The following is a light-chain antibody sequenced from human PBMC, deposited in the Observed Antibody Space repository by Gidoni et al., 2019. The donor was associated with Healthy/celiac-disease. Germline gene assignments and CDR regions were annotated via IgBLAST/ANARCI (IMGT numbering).Light chain of an antibody. CDR3: QQYNNWPPLT. Sequence: EIVMTQSPATLSVSPGERATRSCRASQSVGSNLAWYQQKPGQAPMLLIYGASTRATGIPARFSGSGSATEFTLTISSLQSEDFAVYYCQQYNNWPPLTFGGGTKVEIK. CDR1: QSVGSN. CDR2: GAS. V-gene: IGKV3-15*01. J-gene: IGKJ4*01.